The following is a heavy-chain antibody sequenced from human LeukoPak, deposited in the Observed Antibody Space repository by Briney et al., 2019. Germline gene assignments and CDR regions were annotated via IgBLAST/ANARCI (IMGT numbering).Heavy chain of an antibody. CDR2: IYQSGST. Sequence: SDTLSLPHTVSGYPNRSGYYWGWIRPPPGKGLEWIGSIYQSGSTHYKPFLKSRVTISVDTSKNQFSLKLSSVTAADTAVYYCAGIRSYYCSGGSCYSRGARDFDYWGQGTLVNVSS. CDR1: GYPNRSGYY. CDR3: AGIRSYYCSGGSCYSRGARDFDY. D-gene: IGHD2-15*01. V-gene: IGHV4-38-2*02. J-gene: IGHJ4*02.